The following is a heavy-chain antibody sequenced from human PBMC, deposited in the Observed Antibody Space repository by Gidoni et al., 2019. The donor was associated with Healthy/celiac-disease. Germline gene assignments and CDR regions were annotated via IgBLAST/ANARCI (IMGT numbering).Heavy chain of an antibody. D-gene: IGHD1-26*01. V-gene: IGHV3-30*18. CDR3: AKDLFGGSRSVADY. CDR2: ISYDGSNK. J-gene: IGHJ4*02. CDR1: GFTFSSYG. Sequence: QVQLVESGGGVVQPGRSLRLCCEASGFTFSSYGMHWVRQAPGKGLEWVAVISYDGSNKYYADSVKGRFTISRDNSKNTLYLQMNSLRAEDTAVYYCAKDLFGGSRSVADYWGQGTLVTVSS.